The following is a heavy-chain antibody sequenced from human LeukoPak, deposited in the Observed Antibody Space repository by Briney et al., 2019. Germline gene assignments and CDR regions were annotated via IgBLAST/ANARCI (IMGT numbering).Heavy chain of an antibody. CDR1: GYSFTSYW. V-gene: IGHV5-51*01. J-gene: IGHJ3*02. Sequence: GESLKISFKGSGYSFTSYWIGWVRQMPGKGLGWVGSIYPGDSDTRYSPSFQGQVTISDDKSISTAYLQWSSLKASDTAMYYCARQVDRDRDRYPDAFDIWGQGTMVTVSS. D-gene: IGHD5-24*01. CDR3: ARQVDRDRDRYPDAFDI. CDR2: IYPGDSDT.